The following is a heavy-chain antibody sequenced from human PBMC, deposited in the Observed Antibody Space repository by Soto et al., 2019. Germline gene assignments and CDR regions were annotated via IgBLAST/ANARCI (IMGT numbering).Heavy chain of an antibody. CDR2: ISYDGSNK. CDR1: GFTFSSYG. Sequence: GGSLRLSCAASGFTFSSYGMHWVRQAPGKXLEWVAVISYDGSNKYYADSVKGRFTISRDNSKNTLYLQMNSLRAEDTAVYYCAKDWMATIYYYYYRMDVWGQGTTVTVSS. J-gene: IGHJ6*02. CDR3: AKDWMATIYYYYYRMDV. V-gene: IGHV3-30*18. D-gene: IGHD5-12*01.